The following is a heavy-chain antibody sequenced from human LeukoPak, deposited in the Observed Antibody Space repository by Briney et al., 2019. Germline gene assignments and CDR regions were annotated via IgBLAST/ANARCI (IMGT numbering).Heavy chain of an antibody. V-gene: IGHV4-39*01. CDR1: GGSISTSSFY. J-gene: IGHJ3*02. CDR2: MYYSGST. Sequence: SETLPLTCTVSGGSISTSSFYWGWIRQPPEKGLEWIGSMYYSGSTYYNPSLKSRVTISVDTSKNQFSLRLSSVTAADTAVYFCAKGLRYLSFNDAFDIWGQGTMVTVSS. CDR3: AKGLRYLSFNDAFDI. D-gene: IGHD3-9*01.